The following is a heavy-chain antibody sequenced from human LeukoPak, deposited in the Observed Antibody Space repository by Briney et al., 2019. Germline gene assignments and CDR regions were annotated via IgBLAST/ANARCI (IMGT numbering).Heavy chain of an antibody. J-gene: IGHJ4*02. CDR2: IYYSGSS. CDR3: ARLTLGYCSGGTCEHFDN. D-gene: IGHD2-15*01. V-gene: IGHV4-59*08. CDR1: GGSISTYY. Sequence: SETLSLTCTISGGSISTYYWSWIRQSPGQGLEWIGYIYYSGSSSYNPALESRVTISADTSKNQFSLKLSSVTAADAAMYYCARLTLGYCSGGTCEHFDNWGQGTLVTVSS.